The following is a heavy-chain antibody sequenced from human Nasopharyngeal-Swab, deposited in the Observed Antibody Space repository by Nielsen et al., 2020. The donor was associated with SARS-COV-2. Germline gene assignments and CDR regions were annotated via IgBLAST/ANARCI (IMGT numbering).Heavy chain of an antibody. CDR2: ISGSGGST. CDR1: GFTFSSYA. Sequence: VVSLRLSCAASGFTFSSYAMSWVRQAPGKGLEWVSAISGSGGSTYYADSVKGRFTISRDNSKNTLYLQMNSLRAEETAVYYCAKALYSSGWYSAFEIWGQGTMVTVSS. D-gene: IGHD6-19*01. V-gene: IGHV3-23*01. CDR3: AKALYSSGWYSAFEI. J-gene: IGHJ3*02.